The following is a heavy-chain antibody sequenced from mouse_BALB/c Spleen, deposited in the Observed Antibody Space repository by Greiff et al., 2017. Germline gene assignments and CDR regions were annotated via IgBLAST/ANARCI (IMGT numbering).Heavy chain of an antibody. D-gene: IGHD2-2*01. Sequence: VQGVESGPGLVAPSQSLSFTCTASGFYLTSYGVHWVRQPPGKGLEWLGVIWAGGSTNYNSALMSRLSISKDNSKSQVFLKMNSLQTDDTAMYYCARGLYGYDSMDYWGQGTSVTVSS. CDR1: GFYLTSYG. CDR2: IWAGGST. V-gene: IGHV2-9*02. CDR3: ARGLYGYDSMDY. J-gene: IGHJ4*01.